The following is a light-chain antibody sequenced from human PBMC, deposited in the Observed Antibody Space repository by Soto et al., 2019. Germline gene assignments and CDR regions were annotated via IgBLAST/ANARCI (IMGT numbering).Light chain of an antibody. CDR3: HQYDSSPHT. V-gene: IGKV3-20*01. CDR2: GAS. J-gene: IGKJ4*01. CDR1: QSMSTNY. Sequence: EIVLAQSPDTLSLSPGERATLSCRTSQSMSTNYLAWYQQKSGPPPRLLIYGASIRATGIPDRFSGSGSGTDFALTISRLEHEDFAVYYCHQYDSSPHTFGGGAKVEIK.